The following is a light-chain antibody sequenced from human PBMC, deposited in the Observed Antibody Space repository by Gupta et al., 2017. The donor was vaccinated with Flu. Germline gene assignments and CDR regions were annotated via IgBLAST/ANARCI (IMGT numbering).Light chain of an antibody. CDR3: QLRVNWPPDT. Sequence: TVLTQTPATLSLSPGERATLSCRASQTVSTYLAWYQHTPGQAPRLLIYDTSVRATGMPARFSGTGSGTEFTLTISSREPEDSAIYYCQLRVNWPPDTFGQGTRLEIK. CDR2: DTS. V-gene: IGKV3-11*01. J-gene: IGKJ5*01. CDR1: QTVSTY.